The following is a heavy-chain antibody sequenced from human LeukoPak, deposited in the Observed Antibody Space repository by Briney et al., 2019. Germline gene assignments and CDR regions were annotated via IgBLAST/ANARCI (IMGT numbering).Heavy chain of an antibody. Sequence: APVKVSCKASGGTFSSYAISWVRQAPGQGLEWMGGIIPIFGTANYAQKFQGRVTITTDESTSTAYMELSSLRSEDTAVYYCARGGDHTAMPSYYMDVWGKGTTVTVSS. V-gene: IGHV1-69*05. CDR2: IIPIFGTA. J-gene: IGHJ6*03. D-gene: IGHD5-18*01. CDR1: GGTFSSYA. CDR3: ARGGDHTAMPSYYMDV.